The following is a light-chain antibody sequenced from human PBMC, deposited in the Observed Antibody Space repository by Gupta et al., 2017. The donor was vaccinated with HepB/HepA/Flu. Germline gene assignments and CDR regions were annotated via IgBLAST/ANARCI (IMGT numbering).Light chain of an antibody. Sequence: EVVFTQFPDTLSLSPGDRATLSCRASQSVSNGYVAWYQQKPGQGPRLLIYGPSTRATDIPDRFSGSGSGTDFTLTISRLEPEDFALYYCQQAGTLPGTFGPGTKVEVK. CDR3: QQAGTLPGT. V-gene: IGKV3-20*01. CDR1: QSVSNGY. J-gene: IGKJ1*01. CDR2: GPS.